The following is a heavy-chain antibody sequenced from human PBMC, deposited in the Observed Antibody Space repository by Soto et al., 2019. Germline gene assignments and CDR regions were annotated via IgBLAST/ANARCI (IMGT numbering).Heavy chain of an antibody. V-gene: IGHV1-8*01. D-gene: IGHD5-12*01. CDR3: VRSGRRSGIDY. CDR2: VNPNSNET. Sequence: QGQLVQSGAGVKKPGASVKVSCEASGYTFSSYHISWVRQASGQGLEWMGWVNPNSNETDYAQKFQGRVTMTWNTSIRTAYMALSSLRSDDTAVSYCVRSGRRSGIDYWGQGTLVTVSS. J-gene: IGHJ4*02. CDR1: GYTFSSYH.